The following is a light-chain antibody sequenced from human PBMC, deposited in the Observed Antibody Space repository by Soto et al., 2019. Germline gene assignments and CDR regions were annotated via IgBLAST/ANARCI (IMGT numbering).Light chain of an antibody. Sequence: DIQMTQSPSSLSASVGDRVTITCRASQTLNSYLNWYQQKSPKAPKLLIYAASRLQSGVPSRFNGSGTTTDFTLTIASLQPEDFATYFCQQSFSTPPTCGQGTKL. CDR1: QTLNSY. V-gene: IGKV1-39*01. CDR2: AAS. CDR3: QQSFSTPPT. J-gene: IGKJ2*01.